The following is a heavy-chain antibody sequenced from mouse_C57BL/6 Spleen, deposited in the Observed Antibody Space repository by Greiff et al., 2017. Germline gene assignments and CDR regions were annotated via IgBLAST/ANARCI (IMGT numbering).Heavy chain of an antibody. CDR2: IYPGSGST. CDR1: GYTFTSYW. CDR3: ARGGQLGLDY. V-gene: IGHV1-55*01. J-gene: IGHJ2*01. D-gene: IGHD4-1*02. Sequence: QVHVKQSGAELVKPGASVKMSCKASGYTFTSYWITWVKQRPGQGLEWIGDIYPGSGSTNYNEKFKSKATLTVDTSSSTAYMQLSSLTSEDSAVYNCARGGQLGLDYWGQGTTLTVSS.